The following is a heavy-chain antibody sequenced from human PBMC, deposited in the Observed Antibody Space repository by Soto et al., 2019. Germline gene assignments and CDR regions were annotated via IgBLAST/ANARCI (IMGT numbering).Heavy chain of an antibody. D-gene: IGHD3-22*01. J-gene: IGHJ2*01. CDR3: ARIPNADYYDSSGYNYVDEYFDL. CDR2: IYYSGST. CDR1: GGSISSGGYY. Sequence: PSETLSLTCTVSGGSISSGGYYWSWIRQHPGKGLEWIGYIYYSGSTYYNPSLKSRVTISVDTSKNQFSLKLSSVTAADTAVYYCARIPNADYYDSSGYNYVDEYFDLWGRGTLVTVSS. V-gene: IGHV4-31*03.